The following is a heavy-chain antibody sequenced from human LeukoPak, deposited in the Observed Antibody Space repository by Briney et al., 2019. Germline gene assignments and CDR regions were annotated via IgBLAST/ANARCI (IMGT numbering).Heavy chain of an antibody. CDR3: AKGIRDFSWLPSFDW. CDR1: GFIFSTYG. CDR2: TSFDGSNQ. Sequence: GGSLRLSCAASGFIFSTYGMHWVRQAPGKGLEWVAVTSFDGSNQYYGDSVKGRFTISRDNFKSTLFLQMNSLRAEDTAVYYCAKGIRDFSWLPSFDWWGQGILVTVSS. V-gene: IGHV3-30*18. D-gene: IGHD3-9*01. J-gene: IGHJ4*02.